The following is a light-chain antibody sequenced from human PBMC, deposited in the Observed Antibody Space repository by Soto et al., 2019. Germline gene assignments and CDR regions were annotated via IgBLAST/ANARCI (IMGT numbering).Light chain of an antibody. V-gene: IGKV3-15*01. CDR3: QQQNKGTPA. J-gene: IGKJ2*01. CDR1: QSVGSY. Sequence: EIVMTQSPSTLSVSPGERATLSCRASQSVGSYLAWYQQKPGQAPRILIYGASTRETGIPARFSGSGSGTEYTPTISSSQSQDFAVNYCQQQNKGTPAFGQGTKLEIK. CDR2: GAS.